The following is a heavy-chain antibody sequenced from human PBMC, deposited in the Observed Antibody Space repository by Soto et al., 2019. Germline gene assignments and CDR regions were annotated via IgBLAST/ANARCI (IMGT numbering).Heavy chain of an antibody. CDR2: ISFSGENT. Sequence: EVHLLESGGGLVQPGGSLRLTCAASGFTFSSHAMSWVRQTPGEGLEWVSGISFSGENTYYADSVRGRFTVSRDNSKSTLYLQMNSLRAEDTAIYYCAKRFTLFGVNKLSPDADYSGQGTLVTVSS. CDR3: AKRFTLFGVNKLSPDADY. V-gene: IGHV3-23*01. CDR1: GFTFSSHA. D-gene: IGHD3-16*01. J-gene: IGHJ4*01.